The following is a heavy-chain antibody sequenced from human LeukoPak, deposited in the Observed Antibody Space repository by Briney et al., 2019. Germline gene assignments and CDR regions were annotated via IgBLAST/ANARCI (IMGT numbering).Heavy chain of an antibody. Sequence: SETLSLTCTVSGGSISSYYWSWIRQPAGKGLEWNGRIYASGSTNYNPSLKSRVTMSVDTSKNQFSLKLSSVTAADTAVYYCARVGERRGDFCFDYWGQGTLVTVSS. V-gene: IGHV4-4*07. CDR1: GGSISSYY. CDR3: ARVGERRGDFCFDY. CDR2: IYASGST. J-gene: IGHJ4*02. D-gene: IGHD1-1*01.